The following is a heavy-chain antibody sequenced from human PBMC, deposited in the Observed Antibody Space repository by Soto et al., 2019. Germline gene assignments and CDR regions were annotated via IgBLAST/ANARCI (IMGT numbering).Heavy chain of an antibody. D-gene: IGHD3-9*01. V-gene: IGHV3-30*04. J-gene: IGHJ3*01. CDR1: GFTFSSYP. CDR3: ARNFLYFHWSGSFDF. CDR2: ISDDGSNK. Sequence: PGGSLRLSCAASGFTFSSYPMHWVRQIPGKGLEWVAAISDDGSNKYYGDSVKVRFTISRDNSGNTLYLQMTGLRPEDTAVYYCARNFLYFHWSGSFDFGGQEPTATVSS.